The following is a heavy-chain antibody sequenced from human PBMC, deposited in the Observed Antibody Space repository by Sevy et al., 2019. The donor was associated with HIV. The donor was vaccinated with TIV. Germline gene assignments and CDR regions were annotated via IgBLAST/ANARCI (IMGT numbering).Heavy chain of an antibody. D-gene: IGHD1-26*01. CDR2: IRQDGSEK. J-gene: IGHJ4*02. Sequence: SGSLRLSCAASGFTFNNYWMSWVRQAPGKGLEWVANIRQDGSEKYYVESVKGRFTISRINAKNSLFLQINSLRAEDTAVYYCASSRTTSFGWDWGQGTLVVVSS. V-gene: IGHV3-7*01. CDR1: GFTFNNYW. CDR3: ASSRTTSFGWD.